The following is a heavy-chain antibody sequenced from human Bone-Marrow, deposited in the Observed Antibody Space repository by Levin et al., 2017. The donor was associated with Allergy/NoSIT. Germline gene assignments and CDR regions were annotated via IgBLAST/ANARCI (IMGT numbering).Heavy chain of an antibody. J-gene: IGHJ4*02. D-gene: IGHD1-1*01. Sequence: GGSLRLSCAASGFTFSNYAMSWVRQAPGKGLEWVSSVSGSERSGSAGSTHYADSVKGRFTISRDNSKNTVYLQMNSLRVEDTAVYYCAKERGKRYDESTGIDDWGQGTLVTVSS. CDR1: GFTFSNYA. CDR3: AKERGKRYDESTGIDD. V-gene: IGHV3-23*01. CDR2: VSGSERSGSAGST.